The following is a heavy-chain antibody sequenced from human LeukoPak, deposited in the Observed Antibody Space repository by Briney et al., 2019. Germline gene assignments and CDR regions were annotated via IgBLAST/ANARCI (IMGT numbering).Heavy chain of an antibody. D-gene: IGHD5-24*01. J-gene: IGHJ4*02. CDR3: VRWRWLQSEFDY. Sequence: PGGSLRLSCAAPGFTFSSYWMSWVRQAPQKGLEWVASIKGDGSETFYVDSVKGRFTISRDNAQRSLFLQMNSLRAEDTAVYYCVRWRWLQSEFDYWGQGTLVTVSS. CDR2: IKGDGSET. V-gene: IGHV3-7*01. CDR1: GFTFSSYW.